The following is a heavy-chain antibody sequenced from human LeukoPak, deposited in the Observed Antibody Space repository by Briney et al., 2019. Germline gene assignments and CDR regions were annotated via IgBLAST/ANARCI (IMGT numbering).Heavy chain of an antibody. CDR1: GFTFGDYA. V-gene: IGHV3-49*04. CDR2: IRSKAYGGTT. J-gene: IGHJ6*03. Sequence: PGGSLRLSCTASGFTFGDYAMSWVRQAPGKGLEWVGFIRSKAYGGTTEYAASVKGRCTISRDDSKGIAYLQMNSLRAEDTAVYYCARDLHDSSGYLYYYYYYMDVWGKGTTVTVSS. D-gene: IGHD3-22*01. CDR3: ARDLHDSSGYLYYYYYYMDV.